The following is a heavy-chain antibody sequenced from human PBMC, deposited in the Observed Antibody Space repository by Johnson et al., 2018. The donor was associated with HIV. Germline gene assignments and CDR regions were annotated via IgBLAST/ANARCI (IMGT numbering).Heavy chain of an antibody. V-gene: IGHV3-30*03. Sequence: LLESGGGVVQPGRSLRLSCAASEFTFSAFGMHWVRQAPGKGLEWVAVISYDGSNKYYADSVKGRFTISRDNSKNTLYLQMNSLRAEDTAVYYCSNYYGPPLWGRGTMVTVSS. D-gene: IGHD3-10*01. CDR3: SNYYGPPL. CDR2: ISYDGSNK. CDR1: EFTFSAFG. J-gene: IGHJ3*01.